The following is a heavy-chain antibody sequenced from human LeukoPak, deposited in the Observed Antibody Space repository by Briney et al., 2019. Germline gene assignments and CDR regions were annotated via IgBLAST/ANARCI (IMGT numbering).Heavy chain of an antibody. J-gene: IGHJ5*02. D-gene: IGHD3-22*01. CDR2: IYYSGST. CDR1: GGSLSGYY. CDR3: ASAYYYDSSGYYYSINWFDP. Sequence: SETLSLTCAVYGGSLSGYYWSWIRQPPGKGLEWIGYIYYSGSTYYNPSLKSRVTISVDTSKNQFSLKLSSVTAADTAVYYCASAYYYDSSGYYYSINWFDPWGQGTLVTVSS. V-gene: IGHV4-30-4*01.